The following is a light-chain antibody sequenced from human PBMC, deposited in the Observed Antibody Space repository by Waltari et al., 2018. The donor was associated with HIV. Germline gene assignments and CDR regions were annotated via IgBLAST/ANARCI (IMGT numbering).Light chain of an antibody. V-gene: IGLV1-44*01. J-gene: IGLJ3*02. Sequence: QSVLTQPPSVSGTPAQNVTISCSGSSPNIGSNTVNWYQQLPGAAPKLLIYTNDQRPSGVPDRFSGSKSGTSASLAISGLQSADEADYYCAAWDDSLNGMFGGGTKLTVL. CDR2: TND. CDR1: SPNIGSNT. CDR3: AAWDDSLNGM.